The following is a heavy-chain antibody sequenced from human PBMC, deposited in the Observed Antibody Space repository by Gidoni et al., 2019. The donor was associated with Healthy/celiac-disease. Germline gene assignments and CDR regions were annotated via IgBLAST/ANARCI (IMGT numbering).Heavy chain of an antibody. D-gene: IGHD3-22*01. CDR3: ARDPGVYYDSSGYHFDY. J-gene: IGHJ4*02. Sequence: EVQLVESGGGLVQPGGSLRLSCAASGFTFSGYWMHWVRQAPGKGLVWVSRINSDGSSTSYADSVKGRFTISRDNAKNTLYLQMNSLRAEDTAVYYCARDPGVYYDSSGYHFDYWGQGTLVTVSS. V-gene: IGHV3-74*01. CDR2: INSDGSST. CDR1: GFTFSGYW.